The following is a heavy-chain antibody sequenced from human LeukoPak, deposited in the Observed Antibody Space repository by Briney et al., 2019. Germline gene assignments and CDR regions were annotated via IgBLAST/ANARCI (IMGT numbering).Heavy chain of an antibody. CDR2: ITPNSGGT. Sequence: GASVKVSCKASGYTFTGYYMHWVRQAPGQGLEWMGWITPNSGGTNYAQKFQGRVTITADESTSTAYMELSSLRSEDTAVYYCATRRPEGNYYDSSGPHYYYYMDVWGKGTTVTISS. D-gene: IGHD3-22*01. V-gene: IGHV1-2*02. CDR3: ATRRPEGNYYDSSGPHYYYYMDV. CDR1: GYTFTGYY. J-gene: IGHJ6*03.